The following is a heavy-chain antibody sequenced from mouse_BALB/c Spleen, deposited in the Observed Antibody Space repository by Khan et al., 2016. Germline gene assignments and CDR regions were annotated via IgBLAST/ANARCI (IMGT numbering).Heavy chain of an antibody. J-gene: IGHJ3*01. CDR2: INPDSSTI. D-gene: IGHD1-2*01. CDR3: VRLGYYGYLAY. CDR1: GFDFSRYW. V-gene: IGHV4-1*02. Sequence: EVQLQESGGGLVQPGGSLKLSCAASGFDFSRYWMSWVRLSPGKGLEWIGEINPDSSTINYTPSLKDKFIISRDNAKNTLYRQKSKVRSEDTALYYCVRLGYYGYLAYWGQGTLVTVSA.